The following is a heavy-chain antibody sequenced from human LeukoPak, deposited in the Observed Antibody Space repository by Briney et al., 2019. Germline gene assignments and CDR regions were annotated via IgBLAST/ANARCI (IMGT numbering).Heavy chain of an antibody. D-gene: IGHD3/OR15-3a*01. J-gene: IGHJ4*02. V-gene: IGHV3-74*01. CDR2: ISSDGSST. CDR3: ARPMISVMSLGADF. Sequence: GGSLRLSCAASGFTFSSYWMHWVRQAPGKGLVWVSCISSDGSSTNYADSVKGRFSISRDNAKNTLYLHMNSLRAEDTALYYCARPMISVMSLGADFWGQGSLVTVSS. CDR1: GFTFSSYW.